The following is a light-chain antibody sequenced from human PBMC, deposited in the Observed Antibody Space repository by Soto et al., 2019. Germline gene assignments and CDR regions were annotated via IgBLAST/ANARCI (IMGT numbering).Light chain of an antibody. CDR2: DVS. J-gene: IGLJ2*01. Sequence: QSALTQPRSVSGSPGQSVTISCTGTSSDVGGYNYVSWYQQHPGKAPKVMIYDVSKRPSGVPDRFSGSKSGNTASLTISGLQAEDEADYYCCTYAGSHTVLFGGGTKLTVL. V-gene: IGLV2-11*01. CDR1: SSDVGGYNY. CDR3: CTYAGSHTVL.